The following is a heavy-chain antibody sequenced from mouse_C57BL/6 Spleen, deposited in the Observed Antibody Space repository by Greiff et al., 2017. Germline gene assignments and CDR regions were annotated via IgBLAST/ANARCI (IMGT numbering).Heavy chain of an antibody. CDR1: GFTFSDYG. CDR3: ARRNRWGFWYFDV. V-gene: IGHV5-17*01. CDR2: ISSGSSTI. J-gene: IGHJ1*03. D-gene: IGHD4-1*01. Sequence: EVMLVESGGGLVKPGGSLTLSCAASGFTFSDYGMHLVRQAPGKGLEWVAYISSGSSTIYYADTVEDQYTISRDNAKNTLFLQMTSLRCEDSGMYYCARRNRWGFWYFDVWGTRTRVTVSS.